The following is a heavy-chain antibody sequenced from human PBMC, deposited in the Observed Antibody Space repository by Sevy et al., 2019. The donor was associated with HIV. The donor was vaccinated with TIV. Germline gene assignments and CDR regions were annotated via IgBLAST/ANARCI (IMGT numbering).Heavy chain of an antibody. V-gene: IGHV3-30*02. Sequence: GGSLRLSCAASGFTFSTYGMHWVRQAPGKGLEWVTFIRYDGSTIYYKGSVKGRFIVSRENSKNILFLQMNSLRSEDTALYFCAKGLGIVQGALLCVDIWGQGTMVTVSS. CDR3: AKGLGIVQGALLCVDI. CDR2: IRYDGSTI. D-gene: IGHD3-10*01. J-gene: IGHJ3*02. CDR1: GFTFSTYG.